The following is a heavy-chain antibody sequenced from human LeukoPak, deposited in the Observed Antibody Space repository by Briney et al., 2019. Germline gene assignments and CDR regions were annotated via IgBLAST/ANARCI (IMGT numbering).Heavy chain of an antibody. CDR2: ISSSGNYI. CDR3: VREDYGGNSVFDS. D-gene: IGHD4-23*01. V-gene: IGHV3-21*01. Sequence: GGSLRLSCAASRFTFSIYIMNWVRQAPGKGLEWVSFISSSGNYIYYADSVKGRFTISRDNVKNSLYLQMNSLRAEDTAVYYCVREDYGGNSVFDSWGQGTLVTVSS. CDR1: RFTFSIYI. J-gene: IGHJ4*02.